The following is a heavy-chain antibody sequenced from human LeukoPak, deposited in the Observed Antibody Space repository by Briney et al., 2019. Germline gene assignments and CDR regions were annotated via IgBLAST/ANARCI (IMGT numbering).Heavy chain of an antibody. CDR1: GFTFSSYA. Sequence: GGSLRLSCAASGFTFSSYAMHWVRQAPGKGLEWVAVISYDGSNKYYADSGKGRFTISRDNSKNTLYLQMNSLRAEDTAVYYCAKPRDTDYYDSYGYSLDYWGQGTLVTVSS. CDR3: AKPRDTDYYDSYGYSLDY. D-gene: IGHD3-22*01. V-gene: IGHV3-30-3*02. J-gene: IGHJ4*02. CDR2: ISYDGSNK.